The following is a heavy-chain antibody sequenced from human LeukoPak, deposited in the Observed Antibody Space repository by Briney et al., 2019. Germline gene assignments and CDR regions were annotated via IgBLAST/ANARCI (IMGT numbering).Heavy chain of an antibody. J-gene: IGHJ6*02. V-gene: IGHV3-64*04. CDR1: GFTFSSYA. CDR3: AKNLYCGGGSCYPSALGMDV. D-gene: IGHD2-15*01. Sequence: PGGSLRLSCSASGFTFSSYAMHWVRQAPGKGLEYVSAITNNGGSTSYADSVKGRFTVSRGNSKNTLFLQMNSLRAEDTAVYYCAKNLYCGGGSCYPSALGMDVWGQGTTVTVSS. CDR2: ITNNGGST.